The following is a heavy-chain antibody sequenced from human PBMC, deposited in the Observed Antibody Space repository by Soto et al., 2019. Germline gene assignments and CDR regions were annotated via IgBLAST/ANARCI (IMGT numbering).Heavy chain of an antibody. D-gene: IGHD3-10*01. CDR3: ARGWNVLLWFGEARAGMDV. CDR1: GYTFTGYY. Sequence: ASVKVSCKASGYTFTGYYMHWVRQATGQGLEWMGWMNPNSGNTGCAQKFQGRVTMTRNTSISTAYMELSSLRSEDTAVYYCARGWNVLLWFGEARAGMDVWGQGTTVTVSS. V-gene: IGHV1-8*02. CDR2: MNPNSGNT. J-gene: IGHJ6*02.